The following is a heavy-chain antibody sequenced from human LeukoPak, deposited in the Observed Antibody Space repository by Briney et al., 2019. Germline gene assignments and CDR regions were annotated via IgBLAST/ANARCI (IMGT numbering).Heavy chain of an antibody. Sequence: GGSLRLSCAASGFTLSNNWMHWVRQTPGNGLVWVSRINSDGRTTSYADSMKGRFTISRDNAKNTVYLQMNSLRAEDTAVYYCASPPLWGKGTTVTVSS. J-gene: IGHJ6*04. V-gene: IGHV3-74*01. CDR3: ASPPL. CDR1: GFTLSNNW. CDR2: INSDGRTT.